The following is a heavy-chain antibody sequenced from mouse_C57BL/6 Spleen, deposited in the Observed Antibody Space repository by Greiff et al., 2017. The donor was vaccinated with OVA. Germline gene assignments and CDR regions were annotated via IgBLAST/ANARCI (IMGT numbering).Heavy chain of an antibody. CDR1: GFTFSSYG. CDR3: EVITTVVATPFAY. D-gene: IGHD1-1*01. J-gene: IGHJ3*01. Sequence: EVQLQESGGDLVKPGGSLKLSCAASGFTFSSYGMSWVRQTPDKRLEWVATISSGGSYTYYPDSVKGRFTISRDNAKNTLYLQMSSLKSEDTAMYYCEVITTVVATPFAYWGQGTLVTVSA. V-gene: IGHV5-6*01. CDR2: ISSGGSYT.